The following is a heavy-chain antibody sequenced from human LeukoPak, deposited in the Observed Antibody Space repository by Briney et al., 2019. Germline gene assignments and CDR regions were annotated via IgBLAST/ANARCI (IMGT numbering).Heavy chain of an antibody. CDR3: AKDAKRLAAGTMYYFDY. V-gene: IGHV3-23*01. Sequence: PGGSLRLSCAASGFTFSSYAMSWVRQAPGKGLEWVSAISGSGGSTYYADSVKGRFTISRDNSKNTLYLQMNSLRAEDTAVYYCAKDAKRLAAGTMYYFDYWGQGTLVTVSS. CDR1: GFTFSSYA. J-gene: IGHJ4*02. D-gene: IGHD6-13*01. CDR2: ISGSGGST.